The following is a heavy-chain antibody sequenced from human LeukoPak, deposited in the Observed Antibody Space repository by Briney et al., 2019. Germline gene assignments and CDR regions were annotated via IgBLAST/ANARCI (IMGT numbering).Heavy chain of an antibody. CDR3: ARVGITMVRGTKHWFDP. Sequence: SETLSLTCTVSGGSISSRYWSWIRQPPGKGLEWIGYIYYSGSTNYNPSLKSRVTISVDTSKNQLSLKLSSVTAADTAVYYCARVGITMVRGTKHWFDPWGQGTLVTVSS. V-gene: IGHV4-59*11. CDR1: GGSISSRY. CDR2: IYYSGST. J-gene: IGHJ5*02. D-gene: IGHD3-10*01.